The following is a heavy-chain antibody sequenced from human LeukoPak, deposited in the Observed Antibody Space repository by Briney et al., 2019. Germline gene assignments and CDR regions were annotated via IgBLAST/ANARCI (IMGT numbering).Heavy chain of an antibody. D-gene: IGHD4-17*01. J-gene: IGHJ5*01. CDR3: ARSPDDYGDYAAGNWFES. CDR1: GGSISSSDSF. CDR2: IYDSGNI. Sequence: SETQSHTCTVSGGSISSSDSFWGWIRQSPGQGLEWIGSIYDSGNIYYNPSLKSRVSISVDTSKNQFSLNLTSVSAADTAVYYCARSPDDYGDYAAGNWFESWGQGTLVTVSS. V-gene: IGHV4-39*01.